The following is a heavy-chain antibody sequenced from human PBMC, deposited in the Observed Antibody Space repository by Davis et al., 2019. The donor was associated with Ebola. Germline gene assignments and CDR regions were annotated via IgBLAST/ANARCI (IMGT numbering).Heavy chain of an antibody. CDR1: GGSFSGYY. Sequence: MPSETLSLTCAVYGGSFSGYYWSWIRQPPGKGLEWIGYIYYSGSTSYNPSLKSRVTMSVDTSKNQFSLKLSSVTAADTAVYYCATTQDDNWNDVAFDIWGLGTVVTVSS. CDR2: IYYSGST. CDR3: ATTQDDNWNDVAFDI. J-gene: IGHJ3*02. D-gene: IGHD1-1*01. V-gene: IGHV4-59*12.